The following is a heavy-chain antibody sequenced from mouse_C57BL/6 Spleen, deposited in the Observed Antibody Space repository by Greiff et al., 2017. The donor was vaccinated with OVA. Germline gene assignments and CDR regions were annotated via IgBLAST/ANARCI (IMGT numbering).Heavy chain of an antibody. CDR2: IKNKANGYTT. V-gene: IGHV7-3*01. Sequence: EVMLVESGGGLVQPGGSLSLSCAASGFTFSDYYMSWVRQPPGKAFAWLAFIKNKANGYTTEYSASVRGRFTISRDDSQSILYLQMNALRTEDSATYYCARTGTRDYWGQGTTLTVSS. J-gene: IGHJ2*01. CDR1: GFTFSDYY. CDR3: ARTGTRDY. D-gene: IGHD4-1*01.